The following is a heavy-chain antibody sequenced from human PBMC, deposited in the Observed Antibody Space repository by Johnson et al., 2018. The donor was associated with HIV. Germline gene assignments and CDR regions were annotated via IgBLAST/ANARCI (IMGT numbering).Heavy chain of an antibody. CDR3: ARDWDAYGSFDI. J-gene: IGHJ3*02. V-gene: IGHV3-20*04. CDR2: INWNGGST. Sequence: VQLVESGGGLVQPGGSLRLSCAASGFTFSNYWMHWVRQAPGKGLEWVSGINWNGGSTGYADSVKGRFTISRDNAKNSLYPQMNILRAEDTAVYYCARDWDAYGSFDIWGQGTMVSVSS. CDR1: GFTFSNYW. D-gene: IGHD4-17*01.